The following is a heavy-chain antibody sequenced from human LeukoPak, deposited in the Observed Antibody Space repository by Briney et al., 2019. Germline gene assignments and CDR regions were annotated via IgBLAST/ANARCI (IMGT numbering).Heavy chain of an antibody. CDR2: IYYSGST. CDR1: GGSISSYY. Sequence: SETLSLTCTVSGGSISSYYWSWIRQPPGKGLEWIGYIYYSGSTNYNPSLKSRVTISVDTSKNQFSLKLSSVTAADTAVYYCARGDASGYYYDWGQGTLVTVSS. V-gene: IGHV4-59*01. D-gene: IGHD3-22*01. CDR3: ARGDASGYYYD. J-gene: IGHJ4*02.